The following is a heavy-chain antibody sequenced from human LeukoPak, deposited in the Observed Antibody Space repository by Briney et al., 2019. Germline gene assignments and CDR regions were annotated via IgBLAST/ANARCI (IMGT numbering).Heavy chain of an antibody. J-gene: IGHJ4*02. CDR2: IYYSGST. D-gene: IGHD7-27*01. Sequence: PSETLSLTCTVSGGSISSYYWSWIRQPPGKGLEWIGYIYYSGSTNYNPSLKSRVTISVDTSKNQFSLKLKNVTAADTAVYYCARDRRPHWGFDYWGQGSLVTVSS. V-gene: IGHV4-59*01. CDR1: GGSISSYY. CDR3: ARDRRPHWGFDY.